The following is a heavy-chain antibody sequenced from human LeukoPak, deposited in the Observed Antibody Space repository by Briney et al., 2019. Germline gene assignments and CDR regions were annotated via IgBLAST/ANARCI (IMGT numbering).Heavy chain of an antibody. J-gene: IGHJ4*02. Sequence: SETLSLTCSVSGASVSDGNYYWSWIRQPPGKELEWLGYIYYSGTTNYNPSLKSRLTMSLDTSKKQLSLRLTSVTAADTAVYYCARHLRSFPDCWGQGTLVTVSS. CDR2: IYYSGTT. CDR1: GASVSDGNYY. CDR3: ARHLRSFPDC. D-gene: IGHD3-3*02. V-gene: IGHV4-61*01.